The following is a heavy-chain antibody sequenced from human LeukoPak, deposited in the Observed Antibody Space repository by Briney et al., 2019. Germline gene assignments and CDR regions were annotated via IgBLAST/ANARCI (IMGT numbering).Heavy chain of an antibody. V-gene: IGHV4-34*01. CDR2: INHSGST. CDR1: GGSFSGYY. Sequence: SETLSLTCAVYGGSFSGYYWSWIRQPPGKGLEWIGEINHSGSTNYNPSLKSRVTISVDTSKNQFSLKLSSVTAADTAVYYCARHFLLRTSLWQYYYYGMDVWGQGTTVTVSS. CDR3: ARHFLLRTSLWQYYYYGMDV. J-gene: IGHJ6*02. D-gene: IGHD2-21*01.